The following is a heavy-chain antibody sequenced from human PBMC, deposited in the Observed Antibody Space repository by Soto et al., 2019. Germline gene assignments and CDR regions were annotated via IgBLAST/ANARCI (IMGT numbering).Heavy chain of an antibody. Sequence: GSLRLSCAVYGGSFSGYYWSWIRQPPGKGLEWIGEINHSGSTNYNPSLKSRVTISVDTSKNQFSLKLSSVTAADTAVYYCARWGGLLNYYYYMDVWGKGTTVTVSS. CDR2: INHSGST. V-gene: IGHV4-34*01. J-gene: IGHJ6*03. CDR3: ARWGGLLNYYYYMDV. CDR1: GGSFSGYY. D-gene: IGHD2-15*01.